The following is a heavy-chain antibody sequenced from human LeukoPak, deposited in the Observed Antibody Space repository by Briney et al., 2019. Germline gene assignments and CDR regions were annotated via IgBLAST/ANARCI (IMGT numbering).Heavy chain of an antibody. CDR1: GGSISSSNYF. D-gene: IGHD1-26*01. Sequence: PSETLSLTCTVSGGSISSSNYFWGWIRQPPGKGLEWIGSIYYSGSTYYNPSLKSRVTISVDTSKNQFSLKLSSVTAADTAVYYCARGHSGGYYYMDVWGKGTTVTISS. V-gene: IGHV4-39*07. CDR2: IYYSGST. J-gene: IGHJ6*03. CDR3: ARGHSGGYYYMDV.